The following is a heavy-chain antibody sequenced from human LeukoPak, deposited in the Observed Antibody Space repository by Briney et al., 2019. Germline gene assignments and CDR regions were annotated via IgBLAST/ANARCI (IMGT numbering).Heavy chain of an antibody. CDR3: AKEVVVPAATDAFDI. V-gene: IGHV3-23*01. CDR2: ISASGGST. Sequence: GGTLRLSCAASGLTFSSYGMSWVRQAPGKVLEWVSAISASGGSTYYADSVKGRFTISRDNSKNTLYLQMNCLRAEDTAVYYCAKEVVVPAATDAFDIWGQGTMVTVSS. D-gene: IGHD2-2*01. J-gene: IGHJ3*02. CDR1: GLTFSSYG.